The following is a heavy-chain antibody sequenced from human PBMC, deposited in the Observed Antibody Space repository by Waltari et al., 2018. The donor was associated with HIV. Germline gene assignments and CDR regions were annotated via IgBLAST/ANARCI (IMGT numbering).Heavy chain of an antibody. CDR3: AKDGDDLDGGTLGSTFDY. CDR2: ISYDGSNK. CDR1: GFTFSSYG. Sequence: QVQLVESGGGVVQPGRSLRLSCAASGFTFSSYGLHWVRQAPGKGLVWVAVISYDGSNKYYADSVKGRFTISRDNSKNTLYLQMNSLRAEDTAVYYCAKDGDDLDGGTLGSTFDYWGQGTLVTVSS. J-gene: IGHJ4*02. D-gene: IGHD2-15*01. V-gene: IGHV3-30*18.